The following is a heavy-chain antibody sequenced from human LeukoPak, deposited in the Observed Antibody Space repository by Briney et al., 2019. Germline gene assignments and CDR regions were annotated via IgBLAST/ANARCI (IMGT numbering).Heavy chain of an antibody. Sequence: SETLSLTCTVSGYSISSGYYWGWIRQPPGKGLEWIGSIYHSGSTNYNPSLKSRVTISVDTSKNQFSLKLSSVTAADTAVYYCARVGGENYYYYMDVWGKGTTVTVSS. CDR1: GYSISSGYY. V-gene: IGHV4-38-2*02. CDR3: ARVGGENYYYYMDV. D-gene: IGHD1-26*01. CDR2: IYHSGST. J-gene: IGHJ6*03.